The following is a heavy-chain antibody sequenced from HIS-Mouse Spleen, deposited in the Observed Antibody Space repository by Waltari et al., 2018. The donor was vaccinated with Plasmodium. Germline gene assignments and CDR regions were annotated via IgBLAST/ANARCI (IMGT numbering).Heavy chain of an antibody. V-gene: IGHV4-34*01. CDR3: ARAYYDFWSGYRFDY. Sequence: QVQLQQWGAGLLKPSETLSLTCAVYGGSFSGYYWSWIRQPPGKGLEWIGELNHSGSTNYNPSLKSRVTISVDTSKNQFSLKLSSVTAADTAVYYCARAYYDFWSGYRFDYWGQGTLVTVSS. CDR1: GGSFSGYY. CDR2: LNHSGST. D-gene: IGHD3-3*01. J-gene: IGHJ4*02.